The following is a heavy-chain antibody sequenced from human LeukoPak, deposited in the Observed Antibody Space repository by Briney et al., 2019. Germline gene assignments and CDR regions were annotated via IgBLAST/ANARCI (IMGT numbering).Heavy chain of an antibody. D-gene: IGHD2-2*01. CDR3: ARSGIVVVPAASGYYYYYYYMDV. CDR2: ISRDGGST. V-gene: IGHV3-43D*03. CDR1: GFTFVDYA. J-gene: IGHJ6*03. Sequence: PGGSLRLSCAASGFTFVDYAMHWVRHAPGKGLEWVSLISRDGGSTYYADSVKGRFTISRDNSKNSLYLQMNSLRAEDTALYYCARSGIVVVPAASGYYYYYYYMDVWGKGTTVTVSS.